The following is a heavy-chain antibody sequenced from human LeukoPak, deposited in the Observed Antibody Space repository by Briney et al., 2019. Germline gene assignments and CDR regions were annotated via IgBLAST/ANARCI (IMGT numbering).Heavy chain of an antibody. D-gene: IGHD6-19*01. CDR3: VRHVGSSSGFGL. CDR2: ISYTGRS. V-gene: IGHV4-39*01. J-gene: IGHJ4*02. Sequence: SETLSLTCTVSGDSVSNSNAFWGSIRQPPGKGLEWIGTISYTGRSYYNPSLKSRVTISVDTSRNQFSLRLNSVTAADTAVYYCVRHVGSSSGFGLWGQGTLVTVSS. CDR1: GDSVSNSNAF.